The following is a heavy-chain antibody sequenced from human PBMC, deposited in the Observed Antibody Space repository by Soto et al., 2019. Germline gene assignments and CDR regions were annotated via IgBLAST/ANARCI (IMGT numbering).Heavy chain of an antibody. J-gene: IGHJ6*02. CDR1: VGSFRRGNHF. CDR3: ARGGEPLGYYGLDV. V-gene: IGHV4-61*01. Sequence: PSETLSLTCSVSVGSFRRGNHFWNWILQPPGRGLEWLGYMYYTGVTNYNPSLKSRVSMSVDTSKDQFSLNLTSLTAADTAVYYCARGGEPLGYYGLDVWGQGTTVTVSS. CDR2: MYYTGVT.